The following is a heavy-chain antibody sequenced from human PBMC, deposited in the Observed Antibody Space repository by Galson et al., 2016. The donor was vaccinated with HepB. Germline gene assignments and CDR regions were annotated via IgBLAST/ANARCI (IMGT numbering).Heavy chain of an antibody. Sequence: QSGAEVKKPGESLKISCKGSGYSFTTYWIGWVRQMPRKGLEWMGMIYPGDSDTRYSPSFQGQVTISADQSINTACLQWSSLKASDTAMYYCARTVSIAAAGGADYWGQGTLVTVSS. CDR2: IYPGDSDT. V-gene: IGHV5-51*01. CDR1: GYSFTTYW. D-gene: IGHD6-13*01. J-gene: IGHJ4*02. CDR3: ARTVSIAAAGGADY.